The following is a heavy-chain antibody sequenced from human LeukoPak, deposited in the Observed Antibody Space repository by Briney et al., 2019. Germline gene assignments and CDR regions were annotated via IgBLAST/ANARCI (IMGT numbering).Heavy chain of an antibody. Sequence: GGSLRLSCAASGFTFSSYWMSWVRQAPGKGLEWVSSISSSSSYIYYADSVKGRFTISRDNSKNMIYLEMSSLKAEDTAVYYCARERNLEIAVAGTIFDYWGQGTLVTVSS. CDR3: ARERNLEIAVAGTIFDY. V-gene: IGHV3-21*01. J-gene: IGHJ4*02. CDR1: GFTFSSYW. CDR2: ISSSSSYI. D-gene: IGHD6-19*01.